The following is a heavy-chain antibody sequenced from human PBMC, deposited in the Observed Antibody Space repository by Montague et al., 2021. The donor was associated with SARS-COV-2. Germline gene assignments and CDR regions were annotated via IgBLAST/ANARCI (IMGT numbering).Heavy chain of an antibody. CDR1: GGSISSTSYY. J-gene: IGHJ5*02. D-gene: IGHD6-19*01. V-gene: IGHV4-39*01. Sequence: SETLSLTCTVSGGSISSTSYYWGWIRQPPGKGLEWIGSIYYSGSTYYNPSLKSRVTISVDTSKNQFSLKLNSVTAADTAVYYCVRQPGQWLPREWFWFDPWGQGTLVTVSS. CDR2: IYYSGST. CDR3: VRQPGQWLPREWFWFDP.